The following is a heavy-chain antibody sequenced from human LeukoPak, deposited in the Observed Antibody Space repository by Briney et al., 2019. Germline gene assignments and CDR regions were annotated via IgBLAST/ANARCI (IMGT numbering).Heavy chain of an antibody. Sequence: GGSLRLSCAASGFTFSSYAMSWVRQAPGKGLEWVSAISGSGGSTYYADSVKGRFTISRDNSKNTLYLQMNSLRAEDTAVYYCAKEDWLPPGWGAAAGYYYYYGMDVWGQGTTVTVSS. J-gene: IGHJ6*02. CDR3: AKEDWLPPGWGAAAGYYYYYGMDV. CDR2: ISGSGGST. V-gene: IGHV3-23*01. D-gene: IGHD6-13*01. CDR1: GFTFSSYA.